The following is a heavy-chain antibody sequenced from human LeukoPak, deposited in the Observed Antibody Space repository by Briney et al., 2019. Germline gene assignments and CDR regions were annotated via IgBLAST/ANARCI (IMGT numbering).Heavy chain of an antibody. V-gene: IGHV3-53*05. CDR3: ARDGRNYYDKSGYYSALAY. Sequence: GGSLRLSCAASGFTVSSNYMSWVRQAPGKGLEWVSVIYSGGSTYYADSVKGRFTISRDNSKNTLYLQMNSLRADDTAVYYCARDGRNYYDKSGYYSALAYWGQGTLVTVSS. D-gene: IGHD3-22*01. J-gene: IGHJ4*02. CDR2: IYSGGST. CDR1: GFTVSSNY.